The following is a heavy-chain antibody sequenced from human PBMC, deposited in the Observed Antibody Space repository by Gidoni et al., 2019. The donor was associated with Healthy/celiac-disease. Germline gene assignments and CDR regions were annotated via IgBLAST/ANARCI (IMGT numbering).Heavy chain of an antibody. CDR3: AKDLVKVVPAYYFDY. D-gene: IGHD2-2*01. J-gene: IGHJ4*02. CDR1: GCTFSSYG. CDR2: ISYDGSNK. Sequence: QVQLVESGGGVVQPGRSLRLSCASSGCTFSSYGMHWVRQAPGKGLEWVAGISYDGSNKYYADSVKGRFTISRDNSKNTLYLQMNSLRAEDTAVYYCAKDLVKVVPAYYFDYWGQGTLVTVSS. V-gene: IGHV3-30*18.